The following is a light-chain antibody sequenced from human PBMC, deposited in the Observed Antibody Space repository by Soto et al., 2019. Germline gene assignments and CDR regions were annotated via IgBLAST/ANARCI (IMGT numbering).Light chain of an antibody. Sequence: EIVLTQSPGTLSLSPGERATLSCRASQSVSNSYIAWYQQKPGQAPRLLIYGASSRATGIPDRFSGSGSGTDXXLTXXRLEPEDFAXYYCQQYGSSPWTFGQGTKVEIK. V-gene: IGKV3-20*01. CDR1: QSVSNSY. J-gene: IGKJ1*01. CDR3: QQYGSSPWT. CDR2: GAS.